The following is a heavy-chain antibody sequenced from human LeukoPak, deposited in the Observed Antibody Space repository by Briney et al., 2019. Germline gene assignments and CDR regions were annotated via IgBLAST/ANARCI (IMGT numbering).Heavy chain of an antibody. J-gene: IGHJ4*02. CDR2: IRYDGSNK. CDR1: GFTFSSYG. Sequence: GGSLRLSCAASGFTFSSYGMHWVRQAPGKGLEWVAFIRYDGSNKYYADSVKGRFTISRDNSKNTLYLQMNSLRAEDTAVYYCAKANNYYDSSGYDYWGQGTLVTVSS. V-gene: IGHV3-30*02. D-gene: IGHD3-22*01. CDR3: AKANNYYDSSGYDY.